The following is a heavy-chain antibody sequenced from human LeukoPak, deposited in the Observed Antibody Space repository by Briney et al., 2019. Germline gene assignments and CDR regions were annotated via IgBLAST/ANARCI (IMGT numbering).Heavy chain of an antibody. D-gene: IGHD6-19*01. CDR2: IRSKAYGGTT. CDR1: GFTFGDYA. CDR3: TRDSVGYSSGCDY. V-gene: IGHV3-49*04. Sequence: PPGGSLRLSCTASGFTFGDYAMSWVRQAPGKGLEWVGFIRSKAYGGTTEYAASVKGRFTISRDDSKSIAYLQMNSLKTEDTAVYYCTRDSVGYSSGCDYWGQGTLSPSPQ. J-gene: IGHJ4*02.